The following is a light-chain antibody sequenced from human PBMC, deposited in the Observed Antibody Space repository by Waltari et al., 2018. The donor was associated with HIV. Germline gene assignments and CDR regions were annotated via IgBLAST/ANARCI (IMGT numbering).Light chain of an antibody. V-gene: IGLV3-21*04. CDR2: YDT. J-gene: IGLJ2*01. Sequence: SSLLTQTPSVSVAPGKTARITCGGKNIERKSVHWYQQKPGQAPLLVIYYDTDRPSGIPERFAVSNSGNTATRTISRVGDADEADYYCQVWDSTSDHVLFGGGTRLTVL. CDR1: NIERKS. CDR3: QVWDSTSDHVL.